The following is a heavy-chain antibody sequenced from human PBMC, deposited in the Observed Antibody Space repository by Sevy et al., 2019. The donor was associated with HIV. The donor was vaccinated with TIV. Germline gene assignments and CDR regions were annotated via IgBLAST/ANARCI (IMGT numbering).Heavy chain of an antibody. V-gene: IGHV1-24*01. CDR2: FDPEDGET. J-gene: IGHJ5*02. CDR3: EIARVIVGAGGYWFDP. CDR1: GYTLTELS. D-gene: IGHD1-26*01. Sequence: ASVKVSCKVSGYTLTELSMHWVRQAPGKGLEWMGGFDPEDGETIYAQKFQGRVTMTEDTSTDTAYMYLSSLKSEAAAAYYCEIARVIVGAGGYWFDPWGQGTLVTVSS.